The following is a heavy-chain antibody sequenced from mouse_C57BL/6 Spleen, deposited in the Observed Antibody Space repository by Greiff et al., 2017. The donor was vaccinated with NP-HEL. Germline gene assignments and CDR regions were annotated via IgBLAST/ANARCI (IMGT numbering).Heavy chain of an antibody. D-gene: IGHD1-1*01. CDR3: TTNDYYGSSQFAY. J-gene: IGHJ3*01. CDR1: GYTFTDYE. V-gene: IGHV1-15*01. Sequence: VKLVESGAELVRPGASVTLSCKASGYTFTDYEMHWVKQTPVHGLEWIGAIDPETGGTAYNQKFKGKAILTADKSSSTAYMELRSLTSEDSAVYYCTTNDYYGSSQFAYWGQGTLVTVSA. CDR2: IDPETGGT.